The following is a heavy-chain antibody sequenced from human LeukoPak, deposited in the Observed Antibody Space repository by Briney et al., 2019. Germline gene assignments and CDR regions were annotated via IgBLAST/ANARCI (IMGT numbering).Heavy chain of an antibody. CDR3: ASSEWFGELLFPDFVY. D-gene: IGHD3-10*01. CDR1: GGTFSSYA. V-gene: IGHV1-69*01. Sequence: SVKVSCKASGGTFSSYAISWVRQAPGQGLEWMGGIIPIFGTANYAQKFQGRVTITADESTSTAYMELSSLRSEDTAVYYCASSEWFGELLFPDFVYWGQGTLVTVSS. J-gene: IGHJ4*02. CDR2: IIPIFGTA.